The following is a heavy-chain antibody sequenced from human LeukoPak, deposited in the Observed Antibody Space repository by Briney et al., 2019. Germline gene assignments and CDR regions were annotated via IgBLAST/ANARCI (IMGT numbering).Heavy chain of an antibody. CDR3: ARGLLPIAAAGGNFDY. J-gene: IGHJ4*02. Sequence: GGSLRLSCAASGFTFSSYWMSWVRQAPGKGLEWVANIKQDGSEEYYVDSVKGRFTISRDNAKNSLYLQMNSLRAEDTAVYYCARGLLPIAAAGGNFDYWGQGTLVTVSS. CDR2: IKQDGSEE. D-gene: IGHD6-13*01. CDR1: GFTFSSYW. V-gene: IGHV3-7*01.